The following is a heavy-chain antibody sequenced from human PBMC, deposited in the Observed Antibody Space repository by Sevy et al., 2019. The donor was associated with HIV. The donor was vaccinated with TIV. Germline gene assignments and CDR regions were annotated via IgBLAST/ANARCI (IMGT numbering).Heavy chain of an antibody. CDR2: ISSSGTTI. Sequence: GGSLRLSCEASGFTFSSYEMNWVRQAPGKGLEWVSYISSSGTTIKYADSVKGRFTISRDNAKNSLYLQMNSLRAEDTAVYYCARGGGVYCSSTSCYALDYWGQRTLVTVSS. V-gene: IGHV3-48*03. CDR3: ARGGGVYCSSTSCYALDY. J-gene: IGHJ4*02. D-gene: IGHD2-2*01. CDR1: GFTFSSYE.